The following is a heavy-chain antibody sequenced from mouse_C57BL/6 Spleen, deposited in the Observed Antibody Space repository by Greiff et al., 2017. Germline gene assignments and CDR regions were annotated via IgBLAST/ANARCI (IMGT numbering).Heavy chain of an antibody. Sequence: EVQLQQPVAELVRPGASVKLSCTASGFNIKNTYMHWVKQRPEQGLEWIGRIDPANGNTKYAPKFQGKATITADTSSNTAYLQLSSLTSEDTAIYYCARNYYGSSSWFAYWGQGTLVTVSA. CDR3: ARNYYGSSSWFAY. CDR2: IDPANGNT. V-gene: IGHV14-3*01. CDR1: GFNIKNTY. J-gene: IGHJ3*01. D-gene: IGHD1-1*01.